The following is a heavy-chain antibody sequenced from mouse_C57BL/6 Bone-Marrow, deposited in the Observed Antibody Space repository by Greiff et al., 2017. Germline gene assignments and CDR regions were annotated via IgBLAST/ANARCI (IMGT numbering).Heavy chain of an antibody. J-gene: IGHJ4*01. Sequence: VQLQQSGAELVRPGTSVKVSCKASGYAFTNYLIEWVKQRPGQGLEWIGVINPGSGGTNYNEKFKGKATLTADKSSSTAYMQLSSLTSEDSAVYFCARSPYYYGSSPYYAMDYWGQGTSVTVSS. CDR3: ARSPYYYGSSPYYAMDY. V-gene: IGHV1-54*01. CDR1: GYAFTNYL. CDR2: INPGSGGT. D-gene: IGHD1-1*01.